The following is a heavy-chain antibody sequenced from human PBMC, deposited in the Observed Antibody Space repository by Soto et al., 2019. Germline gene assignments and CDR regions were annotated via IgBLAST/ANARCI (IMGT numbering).Heavy chain of an antibody. CDR1: GFAFRSYG. D-gene: IGHD3-3*01. CDR3: ANLRSSLEWPPFDS. J-gene: IGHJ5*01. V-gene: IGHV3-30*18. Sequence: GGSLRLSCEASGFAFRSYGMHWVRQAPGKGLEWVAVMKSDGSRDHIDSVKGRFTIFRDNSKKTLYLQMNNLRPEDTAVYYCANLRSSLEWPPFDSWGHGTLVTVSS. CDR2: MKSDGSR.